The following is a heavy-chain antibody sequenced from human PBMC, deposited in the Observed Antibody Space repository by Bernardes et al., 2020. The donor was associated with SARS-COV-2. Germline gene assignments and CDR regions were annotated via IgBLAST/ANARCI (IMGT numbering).Heavy chain of an antibody. CDR3: ASGDNVRKNSPTPFDY. V-gene: IGHV4-59*08. CDR1: GGSISPFY. Sequence: SETLSLTCTVSGGSISPFYWSWIRQSPGRGLEWLGYIYYTGYTHYNPSLETRVTMSVDPAKNQFSLTLTSVTAADTAVYYCASGDNVRKNSPTPFDYWGQGALVTVSS. J-gene: IGHJ4*02. D-gene: IGHD3-10*02. CDR2: IYYTGYT.